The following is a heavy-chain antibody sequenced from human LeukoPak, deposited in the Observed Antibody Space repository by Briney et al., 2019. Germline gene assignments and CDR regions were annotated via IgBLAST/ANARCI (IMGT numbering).Heavy chain of an antibody. Sequence: ASVKVSCKASGYTFTRYGISWVRQAPGQGLEWMGWINAGVGNTKYSEKFQDRVTVTRDTPATTAYMELSSLRAEDTAVYYCARAGRPMIGGVTPLEHFDSWGQGTLVTVSS. CDR3: ARAGRPMIGGVTPLEHFDS. CDR1: GYTFTRYG. J-gene: IGHJ4*02. D-gene: IGHD3-10*01. V-gene: IGHV1-18*01. CDR2: INAGVGNT.